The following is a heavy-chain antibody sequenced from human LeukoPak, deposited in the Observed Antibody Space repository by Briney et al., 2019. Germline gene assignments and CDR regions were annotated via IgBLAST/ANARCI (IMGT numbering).Heavy chain of an antibody. J-gene: IGHJ3*02. CDR2: ISGSGGST. V-gene: IGHV3-23*01. Sequence: GGSLRLSCAASGFTFSSYAMSWVRQAPGKGLEWVSAISGSGGSTYYADSVKGRFTISRDNSKNTLYLQMNSLRAEDTAVYYCTRGTIFGVIIADDAFDIWGQGTMVTVSS. D-gene: IGHD3-3*01. CDR1: GFTFSSYA. CDR3: TRGTIFGVIIADDAFDI.